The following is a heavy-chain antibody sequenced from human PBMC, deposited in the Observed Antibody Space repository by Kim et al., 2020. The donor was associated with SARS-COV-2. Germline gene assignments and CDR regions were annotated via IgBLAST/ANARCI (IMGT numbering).Heavy chain of an antibody. D-gene: IGHD2-21*02. J-gene: IGHJ3*02. Sequence: NPSLKSRVTISVDTSKNQFSRKLSSVTAADTAVYYCARDCGGDCYYAFDIWGQGTMVTVSS. V-gene: IGHV4-31*02. CDR3: ARDCGGDCYYAFDI.